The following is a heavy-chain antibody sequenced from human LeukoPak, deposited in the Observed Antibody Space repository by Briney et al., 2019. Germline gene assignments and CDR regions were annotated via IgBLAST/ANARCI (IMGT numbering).Heavy chain of an antibody. CDR1: GFTFSSHW. V-gene: IGHV3-7*01. CDR3: TRGGATSSWYWFF. Sequence: AGSLRLSCAASGFTFSSHWMTWVRQAPGKGPGWVASINKDGSEQYYVDSVKGRFTISRDNAKNSLSLQVSSLRAEDTAVYYCTRGGATSSWYWFFWGQGTLVTVSS. CDR2: INKDGSEQ. D-gene: IGHD6-13*01. J-gene: IGHJ4*02.